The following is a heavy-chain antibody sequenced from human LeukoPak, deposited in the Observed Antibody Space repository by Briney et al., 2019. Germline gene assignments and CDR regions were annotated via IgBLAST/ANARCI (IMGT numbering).Heavy chain of an antibody. D-gene: IGHD3-16*01. J-gene: IGHJ4*02. CDR2: INPSGGST. V-gene: IGHV1-46*01. CDR3: ATNLVGELPYFDY. CDR1: GYTFTSYY. Sequence: ASVKVSCKASGYTFTSYYMYWVRQAPGQGLEWMGIINPSGGSTSYAQKFQGRVTMTRDTSTSTVYMELNSLRSEDTAVYYCATNLVGELPYFDYWGQGTLVTVSS.